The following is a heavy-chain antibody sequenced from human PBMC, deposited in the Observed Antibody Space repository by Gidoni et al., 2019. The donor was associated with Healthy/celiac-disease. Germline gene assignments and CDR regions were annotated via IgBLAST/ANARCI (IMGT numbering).Heavy chain of an antibody. CDR1: GGSISSYY. CDR3: ASDGSGSYFSGAFDI. V-gene: IGHV4-59*01. D-gene: IGHD3-10*01. Sequence: QVQLQESGPGLVKPSATLSLTCTVSGGSISSYYWSWIRQPPGKGLEWIGYIYYSGSTNYNPSLKSRVTISVDTSKNQFSLKLSSVTAADTAVYYCASDGSGSYFSGAFDIWGQGTMVTVSS. CDR2: IYYSGST. J-gene: IGHJ3*02.